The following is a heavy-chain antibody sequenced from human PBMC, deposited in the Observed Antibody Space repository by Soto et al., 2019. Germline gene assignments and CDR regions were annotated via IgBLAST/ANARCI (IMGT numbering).Heavy chain of an antibody. CDR2: IYSGGST. CDR3: AREGAGTDY. Sequence: VQLVESGGGLVQPGGSLRLSCAASGFTVSSNYMSWVRKAPVKGLEWVSVIYSGGSTYYADYVKGRFTIYRHNSKITLYLQMNSLRAEDTAVYYCAREGAGTDYWGQVTLVTVSS. D-gene: IGHD6-19*01. CDR1: GFTVSSNY. J-gene: IGHJ4*02. V-gene: IGHV3-53*04.